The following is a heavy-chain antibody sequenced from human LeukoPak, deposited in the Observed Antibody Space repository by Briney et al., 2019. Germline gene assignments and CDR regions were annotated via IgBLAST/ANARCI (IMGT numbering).Heavy chain of an antibody. CDR2: IRYDGSNK. CDR1: GFTFSSYG. J-gene: IGHJ4*02. D-gene: IGHD5-18*01. CDR3: ANLMIPRYGGAFGY. V-gene: IGHV3-30*02. Sequence: GGSLRLSCAASGFTFSSYGMHWVRQAPGKGLEWVAFIRYDGSNKYYADSVKGRFTISRDNSKNTLYLQMNSLRAEDTAVYYCANLMIPRYGGAFGYWGQGTLVTVSS.